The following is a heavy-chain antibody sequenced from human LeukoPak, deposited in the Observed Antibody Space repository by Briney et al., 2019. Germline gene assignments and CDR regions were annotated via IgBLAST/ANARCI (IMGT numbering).Heavy chain of an antibody. CDR1: GFTFSSYG. CDR2: ISYDGSNK. V-gene: IGHV3-30*18. CDR3: AKSERYSSGPDAFDI. J-gene: IGHJ3*02. D-gene: IGHD6-19*01. Sequence: GGSLRLSCAASGFTFSSYGMHWVRQAPGKGLEWVAVISYDGSNKYYADSVKGRFTISRDNSKNTLYLQMNSLRAEDTAVYYCAKSERYSSGPDAFDIWGQGTMVTVSS.